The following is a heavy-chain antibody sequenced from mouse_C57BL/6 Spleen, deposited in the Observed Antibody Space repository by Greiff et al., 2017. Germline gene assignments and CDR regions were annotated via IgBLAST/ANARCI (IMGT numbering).Heavy chain of an antibody. D-gene: IGHD4-1*01. Sequence: EVQLVASGGGLVQPKGSLKLSCAASGFSFNTYAMNWVRPAPGKGLEWVARIRSKSNNYATYYADSVKNRFTISRDDSESRLYLQMNNLKTEDTAMYYCVRDWDVYYAMDYWGQGTSVTVSS. J-gene: IGHJ4*01. CDR1: GFSFNTYA. V-gene: IGHV10-1*01. CDR2: IRSKSNNYAT. CDR3: VRDWDVYYAMDY.